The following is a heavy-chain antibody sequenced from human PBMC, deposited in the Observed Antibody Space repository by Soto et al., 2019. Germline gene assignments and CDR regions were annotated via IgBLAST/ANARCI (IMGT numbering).Heavy chain of an antibody. D-gene: IGHD4-17*01. CDR2: ISAYNGNT. Sequence: QVQLVQSGAEVKKPGSSVKVSCKASGGTFTSYGISWVRQAPGQGLEWMGWISAYNGNTNYAQKLQGRVTMTTDTSTSTAYMELRSLRSDDTAVYYCARALGKTTVTTSNDYWGQGTLVTVSS. V-gene: IGHV1-18*01. CDR1: GGTFTSYG. CDR3: ARALGKTTVTTSNDY. J-gene: IGHJ4*02.